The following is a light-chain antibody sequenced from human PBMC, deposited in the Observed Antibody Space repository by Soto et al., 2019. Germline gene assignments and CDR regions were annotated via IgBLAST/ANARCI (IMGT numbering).Light chain of an antibody. CDR2: EVS. Sequence: QSALTQPPSPSGAPGQSVTISCTGTSSDVVAYNYVSWYQQLPGEAPKLIIYEVSKRPSGVPDRFSGSKSGNTASLTVSGLQAEDEADYYCTSYAGTYSFFYVFGTGTKVTVL. CDR3: TSYAGTYSFFYV. V-gene: IGLV2-8*01. J-gene: IGLJ1*01. CDR1: SSDVVAYNY.